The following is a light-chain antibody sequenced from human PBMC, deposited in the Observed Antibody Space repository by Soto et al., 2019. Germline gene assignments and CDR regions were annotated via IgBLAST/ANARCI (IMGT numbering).Light chain of an antibody. V-gene: IGLV2-11*01. CDR2: DVV. CDR1: SSDVGGHNY. Sequence: QSALTQPRSVSGSPGQSVTISCTGTSSDVGGHNYVSWYQQYPGKAPKLMIYDVVKRPSGVPDRFSGSKSGNTVSLTISGLQAEDEADYYCYSYAGSYTWVFGGGTKLTVL. J-gene: IGLJ3*02. CDR3: YSYAGSYTWV.